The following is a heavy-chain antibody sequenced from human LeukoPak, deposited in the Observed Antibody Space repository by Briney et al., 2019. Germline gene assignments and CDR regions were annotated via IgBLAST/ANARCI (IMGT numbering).Heavy chain of an antibody. J-gene: IGHJ6*03. V-gene: IGHV3-23*01. Sequence: GGSLRLSCAASGFTFSSYAMSWVRQAPGKGLEWVSAISGSGGSTYYADSVRGRFTISRDSSKNTLYLQMNSLRAEDTAVYYCAKGCIPAAKDKDYYYMDVWGKGTTVTVSS. CDR1: GFTFSSYA. D-gene: IGHD2-2*01. CDR2: ISGSGGST. CDR3: AKGCIPAAKDKDYYYMDV.